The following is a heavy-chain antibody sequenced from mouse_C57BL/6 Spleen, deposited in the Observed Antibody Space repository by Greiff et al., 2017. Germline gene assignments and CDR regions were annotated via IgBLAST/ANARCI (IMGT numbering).Heavy chain of an antibody. V-gene: IGHV1-54*01. CDR1: GYAFTNYL. CDR3: ARRDDYYGSSPFAY. CDR2: INPGSGGT. J-gene: IGHJ3*01. D-gene: IGHD1-1*01. Sequence: VQVVESGAELVRPGTSVKVSCKASGYAFTNYLIEWVKQRPGQGLEWIGVINPGSGGTNYNEKFKGKATLTADKSSSTAYMQLSSLTSEDSAVYFCARRDDYYGSSPFAYWGQGTLVTVSA.